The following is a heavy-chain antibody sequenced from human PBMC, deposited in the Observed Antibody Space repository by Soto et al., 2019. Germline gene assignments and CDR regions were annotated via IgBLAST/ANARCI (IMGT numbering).Heavy chain of an antibody. CDR3: ARGGLLWFGELPPRGRGDYYYGMDV. V-gene: IGHV1-69*06. CDR2: IIPIFGTA. D-gene: IGHD3-10*01. J-gene: IGHJ6*02. CDR1: GGTFSSYA. Sequence: SVKVSCKASGGTFSSYAISWVRQAPGQGLEWMGGIIPIFGTANYAQKFQGRVTITADKSTSTAYMELSSLRSEDTAVYYCARGGLLWFGELPPRGRGDYYYGMDVWGQGTTVTVSS.